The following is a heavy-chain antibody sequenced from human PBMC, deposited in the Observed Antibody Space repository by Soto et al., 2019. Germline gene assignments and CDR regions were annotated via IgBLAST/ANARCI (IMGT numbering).Heavy chain of an antibody. CDR3: ARGGGYCSSTSCYSTCGWFDP. Sequence: QVQLQESGPGLVKPSETLSLTCTVSGGSISSYYWSWIRQPAGKGLEWIGRIYTSGSTNYNPSLKSRFTMSVDTSKNQFSLKLSSVTAADTAVYYCARGGGYCSSTSCYSTCGWFDPWGQGTLVTVSS. CDR1: GGSISSYY. D-gene: IGHD2-2*02. J-gene: IGHJ5*02. CDR2: IYTSGST. V-gene: IGHV4-4*07.